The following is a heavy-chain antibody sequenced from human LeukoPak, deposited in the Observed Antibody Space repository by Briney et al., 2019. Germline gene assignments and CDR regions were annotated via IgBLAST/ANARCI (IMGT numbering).Heavy chain of an antibody. Sequence: ASVKVSCKASGYTFTSYGISWVRQAPGQGLEWMGWISAYNGNTNYAQKLQGRVTMTTDTSTSTAYMELRSLRSDDTAVYYCARDLGEYYDSSDTWFDPWGQGTLVTVSS. D-gene: IGHD3-22*01. J-gene: IGHJ5*02. CDR2: ISAYNGNT. CDR3: ARDLGEYYDSSDTWFDP. CDR1: GYTFTSYG. V-gene: IGHV1-18*01.